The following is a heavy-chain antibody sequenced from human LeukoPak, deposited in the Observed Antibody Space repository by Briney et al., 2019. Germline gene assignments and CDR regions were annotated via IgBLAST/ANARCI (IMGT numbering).Heavy chain of an antibody. CDR2: IRYDGSNK. Sequence: GGSLRLSCAASGFTFSSYGMHWVRQAPGKGLEWVAFIRYDGSNKYYADSVKGRFTISRDNAKNSLYLQMNSLRAEDTAVYYCARESITIFGVGGVDYWGQGTLVTVSS. J-gene: IGHJ4*02. CDR3: ARESITIFGVGGVDY. CDR1: GFTFSSYG. V-gene: IGHV3-30*02. D-gene: IGHD3-3*01.